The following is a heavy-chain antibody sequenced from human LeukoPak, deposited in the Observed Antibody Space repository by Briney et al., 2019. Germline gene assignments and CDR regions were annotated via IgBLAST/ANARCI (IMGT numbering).Heavy chain of an antibody. CDR3: ATGRHYLHAFDI. V-gene: IGHV1-2*02. CDR1: GYTFTGYY. Sequence: GASVKASCKASGYTFTGYYMHWVRQAPGQGLEWMGWINPNSGGTNYAQKFQGRVTMTEDTSTDTAYMELSSLRSEDTAVYYCATGRHYLHAFDIWGQGTMVTVSS. CDR2: INPNSGGT. D-gene: IGHD1-26*01. J-gene: IGHJ3*02.